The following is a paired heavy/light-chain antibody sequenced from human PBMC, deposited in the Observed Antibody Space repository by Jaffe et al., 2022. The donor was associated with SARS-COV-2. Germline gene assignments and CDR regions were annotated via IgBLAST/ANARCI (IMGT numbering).Light chain of an antibody. CDR3: SSYTSRSTVV. CDR1: SSDIGAYNF. CDR2: DVT. J-gene: IGLJ2*01. V-gene: IGLV2-14*03. Sequence: QSALTQPASVSGSPGQSITIPCAGTSSDIGAYNFVSWYQQHPGEAPRLIIYDVTNRPSGVSSRFSGSKSGNRASLTISGLQAEDEADYYCSSYTSRSTVVFGGGTKLTVL.
Heavy chain of an antibody. CDR2: IYDTGST. CDR1: GGSISTSSYS. CDR3: ARHNGGTYYHYYYMDV. J-gene: IGHJ6*03. V-gene: IGHV4-39*01. D-gene: IGHD2-15*01. Sequence: QLQLQESGPGLVKPSETLSLTCTVSGGSISTSSYSWGWIRQPPGKGLEWIGTIYDTGSTSDNPSLKSRVTLSVDTSKNQFSLKVSSVTATDTAVYYCARHNGGTYYHYYYMDVWGKGTTVTVSS.